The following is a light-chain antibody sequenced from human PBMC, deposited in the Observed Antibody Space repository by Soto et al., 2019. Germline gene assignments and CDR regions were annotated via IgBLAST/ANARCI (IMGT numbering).Light chain of an antibody. V-gene: IGLV1-51*01. Sequence: QSVLTQPPSVSAAPGQKVTISCSGSSSNIGNNYVSRYQQLPGTAPKLLIYDNNKRPSGIPDRFSGSKSGTSATLGITGLQTGDEADYYCGTWDSSLSGVVFGGGTKVTV. J-gene: IGLJ2*01. CDR2: DNN. CDR3: GTWDSSLSGVV. CDR1: SSNIGNNY.